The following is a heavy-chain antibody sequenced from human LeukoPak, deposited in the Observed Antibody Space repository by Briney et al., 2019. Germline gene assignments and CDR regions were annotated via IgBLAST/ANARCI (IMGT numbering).Heavy chain of an antibody. CDR1: GGTFSSYA. CDR2: IIPIFGTA. V-gene: IGHV1-69*05. D-gene: IGHD3-22*01. CDR3: ARARYYYDSTHPNDAFDI. Sequence: SVKVSCKASGGTFSSYAISWVRQAPGQGLEWMGRIIPIFGTANYAQKFQGRVTITTDESTSTAYMELSSLRSEDTAVYYCARARYYYDSTHPNDAFDIWGQGTMVTVSS. J-gene: IGHJ3*02.